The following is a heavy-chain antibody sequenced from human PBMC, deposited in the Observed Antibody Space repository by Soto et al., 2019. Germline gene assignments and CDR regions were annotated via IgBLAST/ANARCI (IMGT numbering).Heavy chain of an antibody. J-gene: IGHJ3*02. V-gene: IGHV1-18*04. CDR1: GYSFTSYG. D-gene: IGHD3-10*01. Sequence: XSVKVSCNASGYSFTSYGIIWVRQAPGQGLEWMGWISAYNGNTNYAQKLQGRVTMTTDTSTSTAYMELRSLRSDDTAVYYCAGHPFGSDAFDIWGQGTMVTVSS. CDR3: AGHPFGSDAFDI. CDR2: ISAYNGNT.